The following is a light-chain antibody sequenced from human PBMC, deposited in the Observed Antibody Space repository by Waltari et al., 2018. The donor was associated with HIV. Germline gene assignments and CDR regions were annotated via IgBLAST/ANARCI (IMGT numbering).Light chain of an antibody. CDR2: EVS. CDR1: QSLLGSDGKTF. Sequence: EIVMTQSPVSLSVTVGQPASMSCKSSQSLLGSDGKTFVYWFLQRPGQSPQVLMYEVSNRFFGVPERFSGSGSATDFTLKISRVEPEDVGVYYCMQSIQLPITFGQGTRLDIK. J-gene: IGKJ5*01. CDR3: MQSIQLPIT. V-gene: IGKV2D-29*02.